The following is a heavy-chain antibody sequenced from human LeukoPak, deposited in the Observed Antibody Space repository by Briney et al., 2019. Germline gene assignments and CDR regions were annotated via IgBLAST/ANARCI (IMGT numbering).Heavy chain of an antibody. D-gene: IGHD4-17*01. CDR3: ARDHPPVYGDYAMMGFWFDP. CDR2: LSFSGSP. V-gene: IGHV4-39*07. Sequence: PSGTLSLTCTVSGASISTSDDYWGWIRQPPGKGLEWIGSLSFSGSPYYNPPLKTRVTISVDTSKNQFSLKLSSVTAADTAVYYCARDHPPVYGDYAMMGFWFDPWGQGTLVTVSS. J-gene: IGHJ5*02. CDR1: GASISTSDDY.